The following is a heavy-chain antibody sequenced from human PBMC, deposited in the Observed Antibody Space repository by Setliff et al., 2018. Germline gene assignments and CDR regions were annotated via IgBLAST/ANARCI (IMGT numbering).Heavy chain of an antibody. Sequence: ETLSLTCTVSGDSLSGHYWSWIRQSPGKGLEWIAYVSYSGSPNYNPSLKSRVAISVDTSENQFSLRLNSVTAADTAVYYCARLWISYESNTYFYPKYFDFWGQGTLVTVS. J-gene: IGHJ4*02. D-gene: IGHD3-22*01. CDR1: GDSLSGHY. V-gene: IGHV4-59*11. CDR3: ARLWISYESNTYFYPKYFDF. CDR2: VSYSGSP.